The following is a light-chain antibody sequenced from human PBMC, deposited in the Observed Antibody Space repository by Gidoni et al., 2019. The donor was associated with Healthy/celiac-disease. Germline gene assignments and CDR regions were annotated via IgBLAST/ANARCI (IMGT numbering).Light chain of an antibody. J-gene: IGKJ2*01. CDR1: QSVLYSPNNKNY. V-gene: IGKV4-1*01. CDR2: WAS. CDR3: QQFHSTPRA. Sequence: DIVMTQSPDSLGVSLGERATINCKSSQSVLYSPNNKNYLAWYQQKPGQPPKLLIYWASTRESGVPDRFSGSGSGTDFTLTISSLQAEDVAVYYCQQFHSTPRAFGQGTKLEIK.